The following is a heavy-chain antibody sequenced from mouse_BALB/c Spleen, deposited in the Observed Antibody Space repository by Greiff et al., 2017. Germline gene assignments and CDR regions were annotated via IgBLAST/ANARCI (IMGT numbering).Heavy chain of an antibody. Sequence: EVQGVESGGGLVKPGGSLKLSCAASGFTFSDYYMYWVRQTPEKRLEWVATISDGGSYTYYPDSVKGRFTISRDNAKNNLYLQMSSLKSEDTAMYYCASYGNHGAYWGQGTLVTVSA. CDR2: ISDGGSYT. D-gene: IGHD2-10*02. CDR1: GFTFSDYY. V-gene: IGHV5-4*02. CDR3: ASYGNHGAY. J-gene: IGHJ3*01.